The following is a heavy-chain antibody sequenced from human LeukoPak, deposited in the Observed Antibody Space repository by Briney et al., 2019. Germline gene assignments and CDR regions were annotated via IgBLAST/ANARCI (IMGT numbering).Heavy chain of an antibody. V-gene: IGHV3-7*01. CDR2: MNEYGSDI. J-gene: IGHJ4*02. Sequence: GGSLRLSCVASGFNFGGYSMGWVRQAPGKGLEWVTYMNEYGSDIFYVDSVKGRFTISRDNAKNSLYLQMNSLRVEDTAVYYCARPRGCGTSKCNNFDYWGQGTLVTVSS. D-gene: IGHD2-21*01. CDR3: ARPRGCGTSKCNNFDY. CDR1: GFNFGGYS.